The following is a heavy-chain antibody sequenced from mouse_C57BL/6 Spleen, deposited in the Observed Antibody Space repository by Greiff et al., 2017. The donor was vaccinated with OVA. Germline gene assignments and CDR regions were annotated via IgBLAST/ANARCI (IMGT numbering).Heavy chain of an antibody. Sequence: QVQLQQPGAELVRPGSSVKLSCTASGYTFTSYWMHWVKQRPIQGLEWIGNIDPSDSETHYNQKFKDKATLTVDKSSSTAYMQLRSLTSEDAGVYYCARNWDYDRYLDVWGTGTRVTVSS. J-gene: IGHJ1*03. D-gene: IGHD2-4*01. CDR3: ARNWDYDRYLDV. CDR1: GYTFTSYW. CDR2: IDPSDSET. V-gene: IGHV1-52*01.